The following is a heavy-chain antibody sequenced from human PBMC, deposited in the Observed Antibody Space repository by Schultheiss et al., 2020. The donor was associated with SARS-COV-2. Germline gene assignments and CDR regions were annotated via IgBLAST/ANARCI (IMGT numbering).Heavy chain of an antibody. CDR2: IYYSGST. V-gene: IGHV4-59*08. CDR1: GGSISSYY. J-gene: IGHJ4*02. CDR3: ARGYDYIWGSFDY. Sequence: SETLSLTCTVSGGSISSYYWGWIRQPPGKGLEWIGEIYYSGSTNYNPSLKSRVTISVDTSKNQFSLKLSSVTAADTAVYYCARGYDYIWGSFDYWGQGTLVTVSS. D-gene: IGHD3-16*01.